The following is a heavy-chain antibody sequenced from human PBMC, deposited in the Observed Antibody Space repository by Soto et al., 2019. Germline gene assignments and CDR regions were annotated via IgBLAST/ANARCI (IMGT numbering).Heavy chain of an antibody. V-gene: IGHV3-21*01. CDR3: ARDPRYSRYNSQFDY. CDR2: ISSSGSTI. CDR1: GFTFSSYS. J-gene: IGHJ4*02. Sequence: EVQLVESGGGLVKPGGSLRLSCAASGFTFSSYSMNWVRQAPGKGLEWVSSISSSGSTIYYADSVKGRFTISRDNAKNSLYLQMNSLRAEDTAVYYCARDPRYSRYNSQFDYWGQGTLVTVSS. D-gene: IGHD2-2*02.